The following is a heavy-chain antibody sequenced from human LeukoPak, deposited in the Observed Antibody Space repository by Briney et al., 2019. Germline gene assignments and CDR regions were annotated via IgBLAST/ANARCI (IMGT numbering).Heavy chain of an antibody. Sequence: GGFLRLSCTASGFTFGDYAMSWFRQAPGKGLEWVGFIRSKAYGGATENAASVKGRFTISRDDSKSIAYLQMNSLKTEDTAVYYCSRDYYDSSGYHSDYWGQGTLVTVSS. D-gene: IGHD3-22*01. CDR2: IRSKAYGGAT. CDR3: SRDYYDSSGYHSDY. J-gene: IGHJ4*02. CDR1: GFTFGDYA. V-gene: IGHV3-49*03.